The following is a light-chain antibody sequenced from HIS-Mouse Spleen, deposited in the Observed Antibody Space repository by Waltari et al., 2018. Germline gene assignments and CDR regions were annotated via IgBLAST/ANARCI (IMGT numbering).Light chain of an antibody. CDR2: RHN. CDR1: SSNIGSNY. CDR3: AAWDDSLRGV. Sequence: QSVLTQPPSASGTPGQRVTISCSGSSSNIGSNYVYWYQQLPGTAPKLLIYRHNRPPSGVPDRFSGAKAGTSASLAIHGLRSQEEADYYLAAWDDSLRGVFGGGTKLAVL. J-gene: IGLJ3*02. V-gene: IGLV1-47*01.